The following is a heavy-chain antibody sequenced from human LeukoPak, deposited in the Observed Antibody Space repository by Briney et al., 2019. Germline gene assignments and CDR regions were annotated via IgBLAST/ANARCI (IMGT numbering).Heavy chain of an antibody. V-gene: IGHV3-9*03. D-gene: IGHD2-2*01. CDR3: AWTNIVVVPAATTHTLYYFDY. CDR2: ISWNSGSI. CDR1: GFTFDDYA. J-gene: IGHJ4*02. Sequence: PGGSLRLSCAASGFTFDDYAMHWVRQAPGKGLEWVSGISWNSGSIGYADSVKGRFTISRDNAKNSLYLQMNSLRAEDMALYYCAWTNIVVVPAATTHTLYYFDYWGQGTLVTVSS.